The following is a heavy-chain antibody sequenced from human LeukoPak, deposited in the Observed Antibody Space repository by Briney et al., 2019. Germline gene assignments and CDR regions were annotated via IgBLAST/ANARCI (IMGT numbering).Heavy chain of an antibody. V-gene: IGHV1-2*02. J-gene: IGHJ3*02. CDR1: GYTFNDYY. Sequence: ASVKVSCKASGYTFNDYYMHWVRQAPRQGLEWMGWINPNSGGTNYAQKFQGRVTMTRDTSISTAYMELSRLRSDDTAVYYCARDPLAIGYCSGGSCHWAFDIWGQGTMVTVSS. D-gene: IGHD2-15*01. CDR2: INPNSGGT. CDR3: ARDPLAIGYCSGGSCHWAFDI.